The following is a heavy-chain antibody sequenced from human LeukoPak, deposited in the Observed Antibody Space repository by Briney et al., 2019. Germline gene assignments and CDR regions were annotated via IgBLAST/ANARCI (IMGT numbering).Heavy chain of an antibody. D-gene: IGHD4-11*01. Sequence: ASVKVSCKASGYTFTSYYMHWVRQAPGQGLEWMGIINPSGGSTSYAQKFQGRVTMTRDTSTSTVYMELSSLRSEDTAVYYCARDATVTADGGAFDIWGQGTMVTASS. CDR3: ARDATVTADGGAFDI. J-gene: IGHJ3*02. V-gene: IGHV1-46*03. CDR2: INPSGGST. CDR1: GYTFTSYY.